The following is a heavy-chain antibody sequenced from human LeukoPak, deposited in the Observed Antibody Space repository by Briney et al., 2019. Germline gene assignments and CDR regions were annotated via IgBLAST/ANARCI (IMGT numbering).Heavy chain of an antibody. Sequence: PGGSLRLSCAASGFTFSSYAMHWVRQAPGKGLEWVAVISYDGSNKYYADSVKGRFTISRDNSKNTLYLQMNSLRAEDTAVYYCAREEGVPIQLGYWGQGTLVTVSS. CDR2: ISYDGSNK. CDR1: GFTFSSYA. CDR3: AREEGVPIQLGY. D-gene: IGHD5-18*01. V-gene: IGHV3-30-3*01. J-gene: IGHJ4*02.